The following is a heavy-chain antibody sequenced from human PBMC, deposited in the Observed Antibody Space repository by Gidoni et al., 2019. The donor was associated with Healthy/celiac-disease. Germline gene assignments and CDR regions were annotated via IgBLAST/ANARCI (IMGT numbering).Heavy chain of an antibody. J-gene: IGHJ4*02. CDR3: ARERITIFGVVRYWRGGFAY. V-gene: IGHV3-33*01. Sequence: GLEWVAVIWYDGSNKYYADSVKGRFTISRDNSKNTLYLQMNSLRAEDTAVYYCARERITIFGVVRYWRGGFAYWGQGTLVTVSS. CDR2: IWYDGSNK. D-gene: IGHD3-3*01.